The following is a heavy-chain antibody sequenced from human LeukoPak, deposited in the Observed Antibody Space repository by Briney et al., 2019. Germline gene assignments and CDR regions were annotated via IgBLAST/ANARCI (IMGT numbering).Heavy chain of an antibody. V-gene: IGHV3-30*02. CDR1: GFTFSSYG. D-gene: IGHD6-13*01. J-gene: IGHJ4*02. CDR2: IRYDGSNK. CDR3: AKDDGWYSSSPFDY. Sequence: GGSLRLSCAASGFTFSSYGMHWVRQAPGKGLEWVAFIRYDGSNKYYADSVKGRFTISRDNSKNTLYLQMNSLRAEDTAVYYCAKDDGWYSSSPFDYWGQGALVTVSS.